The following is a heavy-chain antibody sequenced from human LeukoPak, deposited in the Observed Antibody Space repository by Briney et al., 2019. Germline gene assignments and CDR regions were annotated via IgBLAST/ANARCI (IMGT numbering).Heavy chain of an antibody. V-gene: IGHV1-18*01. J-gene: IGHJ4*02. CDR1: GYTFSIYG. CDR2: LSAYNGNT. D-gene: IGHD3-3*01. Sequence: GASVKVSCKASGYTFSIYGITWVRQAPGQGLEWMGWLSAYNGNTNYAQKLQGRVTMTTDTSTSTAYMELRSLRSDDTAVYYCARDFLTIFGTARGPPNYWGQGTLVTVSS. CDR3: ARDFLTIFGTARGPPNY.